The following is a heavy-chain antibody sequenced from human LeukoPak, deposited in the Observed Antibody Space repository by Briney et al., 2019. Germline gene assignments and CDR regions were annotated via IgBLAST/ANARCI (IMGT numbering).Heavy chain of an antibody. CDR2: INHSGST. CDR3: TRQLWSDYYYYYYMDV. Sequence: SETLSLTCAVYGGSLSGYYWSWIRQPPGKGLEWIGEINHSGSTNYNPSLKRRVTISVDTSKNQFSLELSSMTAADTAVYYCTRQLWSDYYYYYYMDVWGKGTTVTVSS. D-gene: IGHD1-1*01. J-gene: IGHJ6*03. V-gene: IGHV4-34*01. CDR1: GGSLSGYY.